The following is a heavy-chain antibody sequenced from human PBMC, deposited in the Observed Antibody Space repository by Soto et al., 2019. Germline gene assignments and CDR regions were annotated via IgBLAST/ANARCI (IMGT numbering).Heavy chain of an antibody. CDR1: GYTFTDYY. D-gene: IGHD2-2*01. J-gene: IGHJ4*02. CDR3: ARGGTTSLDY. V-gene: IGHV1-2*02. Sequence: XSVKVSCKASGYTFTDYYMHLVRHAPGQGLEWMGWINPNSGGPISSQKFQGRVTMTRDTSISTAYLELSRLRSDDTAVYYCARGGTTSLDYWGQGAQVTVSS. CDR2: INPNSGGP.